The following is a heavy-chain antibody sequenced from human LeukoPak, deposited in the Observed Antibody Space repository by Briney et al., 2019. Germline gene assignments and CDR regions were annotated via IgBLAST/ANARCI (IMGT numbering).Heavy chain of an antibody. CDR3: ARTGSSSGPFDY. J-gene: IGHJ4*02. D-gene: IGHD3-22*01. V-gene: IGHV4-31*03. CDR2: IFYSGST. Sequence: KPSETLSLTCSVSGGSISSGDYYWSWNRQHPGKGLDWIGYIFYSGSTYYNPSLKSRVTISVDTSKNQFSLNLSSVTAADTAVYYCARTGSSSGPFDYWGQGTLVTVSS. CDR1: GGSISSGDYY.